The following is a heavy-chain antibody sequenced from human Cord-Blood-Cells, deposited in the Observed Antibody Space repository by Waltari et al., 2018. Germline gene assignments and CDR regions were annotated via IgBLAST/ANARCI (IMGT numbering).Heavy chain of an antibody. J-gene: IGHJ3*02. CDR2: SNHSGST. CDR3: ARGPRGYSSSSGAFDI. V-gene: IGHV4-34*01. Sequence: QVQLQQWGAGLLKPSETLSLTCAVYGGSFSGYYWSWIRQPPGKGLEWIGESNHSGSTNYNPSLKSRVTISVDTAKNQFSLKLSSVTAADTAVYYCARGPRGYSSSSGAFDIWGQGTMVTVSS. D-gene: IGHD6-6*01. CDR1: GGSFSGYY.